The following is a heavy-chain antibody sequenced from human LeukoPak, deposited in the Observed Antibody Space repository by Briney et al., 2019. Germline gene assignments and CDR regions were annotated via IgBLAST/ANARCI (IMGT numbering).Heavy chain of an antibody. D-gene: IGHD6-13*01. V-gene: IGHV1-3*01. CDR1: GYTFTSYS. CDR2: INAGNGNT. J-gene: IGHJ4*02. Sequence: ASVKVSCKASGYTFTSYSVHWVRQAPGQRLEWMGWINAGNGNTXXSXXXXXXVTITRDXSANTAYMELSSLTSEDTAVYHCARGAAEGLDYWGQGILVTVSS. CDR3: ARGAAEGLDY.